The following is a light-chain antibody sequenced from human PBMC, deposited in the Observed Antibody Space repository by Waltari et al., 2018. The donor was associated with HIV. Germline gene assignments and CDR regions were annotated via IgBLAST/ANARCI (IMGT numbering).Light chain of an antibody. CDR2: FYSDSDK. CDR3: MTWHNSAWV. CDR1: SDINVGSYT. J-gene: IGLJ3*02. Sequence: QAVLTQPSSPSASPGASASLTCTLRSDINVGSYTSYWYQQKPGSPPQYLLRFYSDSDKHQGSGVPSRCSGSTYASANAGILLIAGLQSEDEADYYCMTWHNSAWVFGGGTKLTVL. V-gene: IGLV5-45*02.